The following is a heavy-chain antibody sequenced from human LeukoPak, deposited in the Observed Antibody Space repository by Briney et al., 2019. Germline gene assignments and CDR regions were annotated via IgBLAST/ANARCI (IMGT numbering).Heavy chain of an antibody. CDR1: GGSISSSSYY. J-gene: IGHJ3*01. CDR2: IYYSGST. CDR3: ARDPDSSGYYPDYAFDV. V-gene: IGHV4-39*07. D-gene: IGHD3-22*01. Sequence: PSETLSLTCTVSGGSISSSSYYWGWIRQPPGKGLEWIGSIYYSGSTYYNPSLKSRVTISVDTSKNQFSLKLSSVTAADTAVYYCARDPDSSGYYPDYAFDVWGQGTMVTVSS.